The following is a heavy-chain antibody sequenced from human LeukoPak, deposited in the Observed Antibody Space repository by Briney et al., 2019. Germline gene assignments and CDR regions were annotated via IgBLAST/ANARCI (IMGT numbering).Heavy chain of an antibody. V-gene: IGHV3-7*03. D-gene: IGHD6-6*01. CDR1: GFTFSGIW. Sequence: ERSLRLSCAVSGFTFSGIWISWSRQAPGKGPVGVARIDSDGSEGYYADVVKGRFTISRDNAKNSLYLQINSLRAEDTAVYYCARSSYSSSSSVWGQGTMVTVSS. J-gene: IGHJ3*01. CDR2: IDSDGSEG. CDR3: ARSSYSSSSSV.